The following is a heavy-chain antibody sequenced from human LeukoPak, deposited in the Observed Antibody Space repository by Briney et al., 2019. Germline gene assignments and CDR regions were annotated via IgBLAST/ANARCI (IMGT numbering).Heavy chain of an antibody. CDR2: INPNSGGT. CDR3: ARGLSRVDFDY. Sequence: ASVKVSCKASGYTFAGYHMHWVRQAPGQGLEWMGWINPNSGGTNYARKFQGRVTMTRDTSISTAYMELSRLRSDDTAVYYCARGLSRVDFDYWGQGTLVTVSS. J-gene: IGHJ4*02. CDR1: GYTFAGYH. V-gene: IGHV1-2*02. D-gene: IGHD2-2*01.